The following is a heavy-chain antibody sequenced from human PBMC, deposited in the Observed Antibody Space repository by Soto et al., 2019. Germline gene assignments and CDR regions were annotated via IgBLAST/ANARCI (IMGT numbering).Heavy chain of an antibody. D-gene: IGHD4-17*01. V-gene: IGHV1-58*01. CDR2: IVVGSSNT. Sequence: GTSVKVSCKASGFTFTSSAGQWVRQARGQRLEWIGWIVVGSSNTNYAQKFQERVTITRDMSTSTAYMELSSLRSEDTGVYYCARDTAPSDVWGQGTTVTVSS. CDR1: GFTFTSSA. J-gene: IGHJ6*02. CDR3: ARDTAPSDV.